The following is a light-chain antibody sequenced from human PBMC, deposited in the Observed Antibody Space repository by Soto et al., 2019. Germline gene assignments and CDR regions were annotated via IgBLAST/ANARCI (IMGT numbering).Light chain of an antibody. CDR2: SAS. V-gene: IGKV1-9*01. CDR1: QDISCY. J-gene: IGKJ1*01. CDR3: QQLNRFPRT. Sequence: DIQLTQSPSFLSASVGDRVTITCRASQDISCYLAWYQQRPGKVPRFLTPSASTLQSGVPSRFSATGSGTTFTLTISSLQPEDIATYYCQQLNRFPRTFGQGTKVEV.